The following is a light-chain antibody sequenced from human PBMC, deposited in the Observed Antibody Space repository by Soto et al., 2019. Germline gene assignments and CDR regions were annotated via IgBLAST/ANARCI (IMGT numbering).Light chain of an antibody. J-gene: IGKJ1*01. Sequence: DIQLTQSPSTLSASVGDRVTITCRASQSISSWLAWYQQKPGKAPKFLIYKTSNLESGVPSRFSGSGSGTEFTLTISSLQPDDFALYYCQYYNNYCWTFGQGTKVEIK. V-gene: IGKV1-5*03. CDR3: QYYNNYCWT. CDR2: KTS. CDR1: QSISSW.